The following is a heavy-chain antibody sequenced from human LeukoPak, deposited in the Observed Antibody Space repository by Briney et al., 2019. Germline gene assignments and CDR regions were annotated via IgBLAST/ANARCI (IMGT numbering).Heavy chain of an antibody. J-gene: IGHJ4*02. CDR2: ISYDGSNK. CDR1: GFTFSSYD. D-gene: IGHD1-26*01. V-gene: IGHV3-30*03. Sequence: PGGSLRLSCAASGFTFSSYDMHWVRQAPGKGLEWVAVISYDGSNKYYADSVKGRFTISRDNSKNTLYLQMNSLRAEDTAVYYCARGESYYVRFDYWGQGTLVTVSS. CDR3: ARGESYYVRFDY.